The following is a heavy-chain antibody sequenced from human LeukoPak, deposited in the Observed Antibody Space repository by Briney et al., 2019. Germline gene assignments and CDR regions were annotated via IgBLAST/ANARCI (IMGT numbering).Heavy chain of an antibody. Sequence: GGSLRLSCAASGFTFSSYNMHWVRQAPGKGLEWVAFIRNDGSDKNYADSVKGRFTISRDNAKNSLYLQMNSLRAEDTAVYYCARGALECSSTSCYNWFDPWGQGTLVTVSS. CDR1: GFTFSSYN. CDR3: ARGALECSSTSCYNWFDP. D-gene: IGHD2-2*01. CDR2: IRNDGSDK. J-gene: IGHJ5*02. V-gene: IGHV3-30*02.